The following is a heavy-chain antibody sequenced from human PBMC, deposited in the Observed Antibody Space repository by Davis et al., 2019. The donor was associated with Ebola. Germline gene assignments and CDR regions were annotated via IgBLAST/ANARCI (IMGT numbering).Heavy chain of an antibody. V-gene: IGHV4-30-4*02. CDR1: GGSISSGGYY. J-gene: IGHJ6*02. D-gene: IGHD3-22*01. Sequence: PSETLSLTCTVSGGSISSGGYYWSWIRQPPGKGLEWIGYIYYSGSTYYNPSLKSRVTISVDTSKNQFSLKLSSVTAADTAVYYCARALYYYDSSGYRGMDVWGQGTTVTVSS. CDR2: IYYSGST. CDR3: ARALYYYDSSGYRGMDV.